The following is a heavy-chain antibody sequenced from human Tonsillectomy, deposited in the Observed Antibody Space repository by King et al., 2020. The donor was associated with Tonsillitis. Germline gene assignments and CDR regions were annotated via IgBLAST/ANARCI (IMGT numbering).Heavy chain of an antibody. Sequence: VQLVESGGGLVKPGGSLRLSCAASGFTFSSYSMNWVRQAPGKGLEWVSSISSSSSYIYYADSVKGRFTISRDNAKNSLYLQMNSLRAEDTAVYYCARASIAAADDPGGDWFDLWGQGTLVTVSS. J-gene: IGHJ5*02. CDR2: ISSSSSYI. CDR3: ARASIAAADDPGGDWFDL. CDR1: GFTFSSYS. V-gene: IGHV3-21*01. D-gene: IGHD6-13*01.